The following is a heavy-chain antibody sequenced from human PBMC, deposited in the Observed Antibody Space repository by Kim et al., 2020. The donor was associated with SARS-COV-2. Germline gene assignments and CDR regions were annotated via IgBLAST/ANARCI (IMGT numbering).Heavy chain of an antibody. CDR2: IYYSRST. J-gene: IGHJ5*02. Sequence: SETLSLTCTVSGGSISSYYWSWIRQPPGKGLEWIGYIYYSRSTNYNPSLKSRVTISVDTSKNQFSLKLSSVTAADTAVYYCARAPLEGNWFDPWGQGTLVTVSS. CDR3: ARAPLEGNWFDP. V-gene: IGHV4-59*01. CDR1: GGSISSYY.